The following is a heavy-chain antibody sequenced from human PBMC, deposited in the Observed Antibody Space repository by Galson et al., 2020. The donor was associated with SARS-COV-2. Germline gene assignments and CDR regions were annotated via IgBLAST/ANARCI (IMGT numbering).Heavy chain of an antibody. V-gene: IGHV4-4*07. CDR3: AREECYYDSSGYYYFWCVFDY. Sequence: SETLSLTCTVSSDSMSSSYWSWIRQPAGKGLQWIGRIYTSGSTNYNPSLKSRVSMSVDTSKKQFSLKLSSVTAADTAVYYCAREECYYDSSGYYYFWCVFDYWGQGTLITVSS. J-gene: IGHJ4*02. D-gene: IGHD3-22*01. CDR2: IYTSGST. CDR1: SDSMSSSY.